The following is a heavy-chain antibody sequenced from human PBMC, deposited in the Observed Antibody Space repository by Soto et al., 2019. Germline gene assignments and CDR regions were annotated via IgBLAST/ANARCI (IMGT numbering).Heavy chain of an antibody. CDR2: MNPNSGNT. Sequence: ASVKVSCKASGYTFTSYDINWVRQATGQGLEWMGWMNPNSGNTGYAQKFQGRVTMTRNTFISTAYMELSSLRSEDTAVYYCARTGGSGSTYYYYYYMDVWGKGTTVTVSS. D-gene: IGHD3-10*01. CDR1: GYTFTSYD. J-gene: IGHJ6*03. V-gene: IGHV1-8*01. CDR3: ARTGGSGSTYYYYYYMDV.